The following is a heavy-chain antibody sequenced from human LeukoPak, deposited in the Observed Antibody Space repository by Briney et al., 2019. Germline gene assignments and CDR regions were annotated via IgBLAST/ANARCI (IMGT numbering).Heavy chain of an antibody. D-gene: IGHD2-15*01. Sequence: SETLSLTCIVSGGPINGYYWSWIRQPPGKGLEWIGYIYFSGSTNYNPSLKSRVTISVDTSKNQFSLKLTSVTAADTAVYYCARVDGSCSGGSCPSGNWFDPWGQGTLVTVSS. J-gene: IGHJ5*02. CDR1: GGPINGYY. CDR3: ARVDGSCSGGSCPSGNWFDP. CDR2: IYFSGST. V-gene: IGHV4-59*08.